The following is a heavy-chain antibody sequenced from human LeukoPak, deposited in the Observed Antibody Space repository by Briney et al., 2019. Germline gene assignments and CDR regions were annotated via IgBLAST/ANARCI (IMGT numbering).Heavy chain of an antibody. J-gene: IGHJ4*02. D-gene: IGHD1-26*01. CDR1: RGTFSSYA. V-gene: IGHV1-69*01. Sequence: SVKVSCKASRGTFSSYAISWVRQAPGQGLEWMGGIIPIFGTANYAQKFQGRVTITADESTSTAYMELSSLRSEDTAVYYCARERVGAATYFDYWGQGTLVTVSS. CDR3: ARERVGAATYFDY. CDR2: IIPIFGTA.